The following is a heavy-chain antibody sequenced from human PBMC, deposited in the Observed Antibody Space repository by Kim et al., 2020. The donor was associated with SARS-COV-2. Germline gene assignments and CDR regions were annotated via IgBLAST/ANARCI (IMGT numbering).Heavy chain of an antibody. D-gene: IGHD3-9*01. J-gene: IGHJ1*01. CDR1: GFTFSSYW. V-gene: IGHV3-74*01. CDR3: AREGFRYFDWLLDPAEYFQH. CDR2: INSDASST. Sequence: GGSLRLSCAASGFTFSSYWMHWVRQAPGKGLVWVSRINSDASSTSYADSVKGRFTISRDNAKNTLYLQMNSLRAEDTAVYYCAREGFRYFDWLLDPAEYFQHWGQGTLVTVSS.